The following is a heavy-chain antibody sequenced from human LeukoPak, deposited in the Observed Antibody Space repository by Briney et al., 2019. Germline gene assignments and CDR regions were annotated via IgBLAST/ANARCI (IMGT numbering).Heavy chain of an antibody. CDR3: ARVGGGDWNYLDL. CDR2: IYTSGST. Sequence: PSETLSLTCTVSGGSISSGSYYWSWIRQPAGKGLEWIGRIYTSGSTNYNPSLKSRVTISVDTSKNQFSLKLSSVTAADTAVYYCARVGGGDWNYLDLWGRGTLVTVSS. CDR1: GGSISSGSYY. D-gene: IGHD2-21*02. V-gene: IGHV4-61*02. J-gene: IGHJ2*01.